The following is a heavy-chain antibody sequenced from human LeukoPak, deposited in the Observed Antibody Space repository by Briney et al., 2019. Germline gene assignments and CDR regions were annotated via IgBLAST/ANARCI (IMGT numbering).Heavy chain of an antibody. CDR1: GYSISSGYY. CDR3: ARSASGGLFKYYYYYMDV. Sequence: SETLSLTCTVSGYSISSGYYWGWIRQPPGKGLEWIGSIYYSGSTYYNPSLKSRVTISVDTSKNQFSLKLSSVTAADTAVYYCARSASGGLFKYYYYYMDVWGKGTTVTVSS. D-gene: IGHD3-10*01. J-gene: IGHJ6*03. CDR2: IYYSGST. V-gene: IGHV4-38-2*02.